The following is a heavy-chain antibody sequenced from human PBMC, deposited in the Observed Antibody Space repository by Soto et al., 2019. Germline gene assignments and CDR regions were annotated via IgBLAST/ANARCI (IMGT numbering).Heavy chain of an antibody. CDR2: IYYSGST. J-gene: IGHJ4*02. Sequence: SETLSLTCTVSGGSISSSSYYWGWIRQPPGKGLEWIGSIYYSGSTYYNPSLKSRVTISVDTSKNQFSLKLSSVTAADTAVHYCARLEGWNYGFRYWGQGTLVTVSS. V-gene: IGHV4-39*01. CDR1: GGSISSSSYY. D-gene: IGHD1-7*01. CDR3: ARLEGWNYGFRY.